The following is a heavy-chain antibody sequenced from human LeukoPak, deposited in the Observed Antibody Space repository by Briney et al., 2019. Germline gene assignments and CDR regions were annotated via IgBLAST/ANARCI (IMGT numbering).Heavy chain of an antibody. CDR2: IHTQTGNS. D-gene: IGHD6-19*01. CDR3: ARDCSSGCPHDY. Sequence: ASVNVSCKASRYIFTRFAMNWVRQATGQGLDWMGWIHTQTGNSTYAQGFTGRFVFSLDTSVSTAYLQISSLKAEDTAVYYCARDCSSGCPHDYWGQGTLVTVS. J-gene: IGHJ4*02. V-gene: IGHV7-4-1*02. CDR1: RYIFTRFA.